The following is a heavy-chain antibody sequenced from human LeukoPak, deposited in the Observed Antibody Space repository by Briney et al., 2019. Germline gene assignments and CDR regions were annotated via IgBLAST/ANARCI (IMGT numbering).Heavy chain of an antibody. CDR1: GFTFSNNA. Sequence: GGSLRLSCAASGFTFSNNAMSWVRQAPGKGLEWVSSISSSGDNTHYADFVKGRFTISRDNSKDTLYLQMNTLRAEDTAIYYCARRGWLVNFDYWGQGTLVTVSS. CDR3: ARRGWLVNFDY. J-gene: IGHJ4*02. CDR2: ISSSGDNT. D-gene: IGHD6-19*01. V-gene: IGHV3-23*01.